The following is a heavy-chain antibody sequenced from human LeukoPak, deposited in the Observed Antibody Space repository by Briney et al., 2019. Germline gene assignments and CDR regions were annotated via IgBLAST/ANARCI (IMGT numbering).Heavy chain of an antibody. V-gene: IGHV4-61*02. CDR1: GGSISSGSYY. D-gene: IGHD5-18*01. Sequence: SETLSLTCTASGGSISSGSYYWSWIRQPAGKGLEWIGRIYTSGSTNYNPSLKSRVTVSVDTSKNQFSLKLSSVTAADTAVYYCARGCSYGTDYYCGMDVWGQGTTVTVSS. J-gene: IGHJ6*02. CDR3: ARGCSYGTDYYCGMDV. CDR2: IYTSGST.